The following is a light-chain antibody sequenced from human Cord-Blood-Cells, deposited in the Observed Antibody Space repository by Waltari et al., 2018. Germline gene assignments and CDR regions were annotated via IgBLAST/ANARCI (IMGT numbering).Light chain of an antibody. Sequence: EIVMTQSPATLSVPPGERATLSCRASQSVSSNLAWYQQKPGQAPRLLIYGSSTRATGIPARFSGRGSGTEFTLTISSLQSEDFAVYYCQQYNNWPPLTFGGGTKVEIK. V-gene: IGKV3-15*01. CDR3: QQYNNWPPLT. CDR1: QSVSSN. CDR2: GSS. J-gene: IGKJ4*01.